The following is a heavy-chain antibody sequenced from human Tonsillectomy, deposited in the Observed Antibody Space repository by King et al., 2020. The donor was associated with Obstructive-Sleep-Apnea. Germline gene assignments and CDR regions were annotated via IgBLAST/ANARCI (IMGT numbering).Heavy chain of an antibody. CDR2: VHYRGST. J-gene: IGHJ5*02. D-gene: IGHD2-15*01. V-gene: IGHV4-59*08. CDR3: ARHATAGSGNVDWFDP. Sequence: QVQLQESGPGLVKPSETLSLTCSVSGGSISSTYGSWIRQPPGKGLEWIGYVHYRGSTNYNPSLKSRVTISVKTSKNQFSLKLRSVTAADTAVYYCARHATAGSGNVDWFDPWGQGTLVTVSS. CDR1: GGSISSTY.